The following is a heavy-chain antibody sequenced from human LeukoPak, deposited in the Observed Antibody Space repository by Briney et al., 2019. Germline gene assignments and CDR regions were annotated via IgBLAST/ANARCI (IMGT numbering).Heavy chain of an antibody. V-gene: IGHV3-48*03. CDR3: ARELTTQSFDY. CDR1: GFSISSHE. CDR2: IGYAGLTV. J-gene: IGHJ4*02. D-gene: IGHD4-11*01. Sequence: GGSLRLSCAASGFSISSHEMTWVRQAPGRGLEWVSYIGYAGLTVYHADSVKGRFTISRDDAKNSLYLQMNSLRVEDTAVYYCARELTTQSFDYWGQGTLVTVSS.